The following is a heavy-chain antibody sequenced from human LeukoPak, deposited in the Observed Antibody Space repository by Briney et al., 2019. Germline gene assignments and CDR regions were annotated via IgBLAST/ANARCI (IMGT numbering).Heavy chain of an antibody. CDR2: ISSSGSTI. Sequence: PGGSLRLSCADSGFTFSDYYMSWIRQAPGKGLEWGSYISSSGSTIYYTDSVKGRFTISRDNSTTSLYLQMNSLRAEDTAVYSCARAGANGYCSSTSCSYYYYYGMDVWGQGTTVTVSS. D-gene: IGHD2-2*01. CDR3: ARAGANGYCSSTSCSYYYYYGMDV. V-gene: IGHV3-11*01. J-gene: IGHJ6*02. CDR1: GFTFSDYY.